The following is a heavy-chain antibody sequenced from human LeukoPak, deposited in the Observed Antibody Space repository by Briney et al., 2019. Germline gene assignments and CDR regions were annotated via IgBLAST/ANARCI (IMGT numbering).Heavy chain of an antibody. CDR1: GFTFSSYA. V-gene: IGHV3-30-3*01. D-gene: IGHD6-19*01. CDR3: AKASTSSGWHPAPFDP. J-gene: IGHJ5*02. CDR2: ISYDGSNK. Sequence: PGGSLRLSCAASGFTFSSYAMHWVRQAPGKGLEWVAVISYDGSNKYYADSVKGRFTISRDNSKNTLYLQMNSLRAEDTAVYYCAKASTSSGWHPAPFDPWGQGTLVTVSS.